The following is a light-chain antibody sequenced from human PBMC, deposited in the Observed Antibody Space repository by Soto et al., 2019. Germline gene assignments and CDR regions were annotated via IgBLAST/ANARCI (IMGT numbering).Light chain of an antibody. J-gene: IGKJ1*01. CDR2: GAS. CDR1: RNVTNNY. V-gene: IGKV3-20*01. CDR3: HQYGSSPPT. Sequence: EIVLTQSPGTLSLSPGERATLSCRASRNVTNNYVAWYQRKPGQAPRLLIYGASSRATDIPGRFSGTGSGTDFSLTITRLEPEDFAVYYCHQYGSSPPTFGQGTKVEI.